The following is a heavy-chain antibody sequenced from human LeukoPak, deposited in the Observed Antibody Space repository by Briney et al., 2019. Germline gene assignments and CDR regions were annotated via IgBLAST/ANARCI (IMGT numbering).Heavy chain of an antibody. J-gene: IGHJ4*02. CDR1: GGSISSYY. D-gene: IGHD3-10*01. CDR3: ARADYYGSGSYI. Sequence: SETLSLTCTVSGGSISSYYWSWIRQPPGKGLEWIGYIYYSGSTNYNPSLKSRVTISADTSKNQFSLKLSSVTAADTAVYYCARADYYGSGSYIWGQGTLVTVSS. CDR2: IYYSGST. V-gene: IGHV4-59*01.